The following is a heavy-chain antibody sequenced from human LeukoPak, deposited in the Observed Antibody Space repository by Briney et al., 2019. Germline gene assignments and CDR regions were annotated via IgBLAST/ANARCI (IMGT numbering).Heavy chain of an antibody. V-gene: IGHV3-48*01. CDR2: IGVSSSTM. CDR1: GFTFSHYA. J-gene: IGHJ4*02. CDR3: ANGGGDVGLQLLPYLDY. D-gene: IGHD5-24*01. Sequence: GGSLRLSCAASGFTFSHYAMNWVRQAPGKGLEWISYIGVSSSTMYFADSVKGRFTISRDNSKNTLYLQMNSLRTEDTAVYYCANGGGDVGLQLLPYLDYWGQGTLVTVSS.